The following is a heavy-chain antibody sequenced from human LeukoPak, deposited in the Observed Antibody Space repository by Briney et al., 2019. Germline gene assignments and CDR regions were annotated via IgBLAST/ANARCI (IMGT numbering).Heavy chain of an antibody. Sequence: GGSLRLSCAASGFTFSNYAMSWVRQAPGKGLEWVSYISSSGGTIYYADSVKGRFTISRDNAKNSLYLQMNSLRAEDAAVYYCAKDRWVSKVTDYYGMDVSGQGTTVTVSS. CDR1: GFTFSNYA. V-gene: IGHV3-11*04. D-gene: IGHD2-21*02. CDR3: AKDRWVSKVTDYYGMDV. J-gene: IGHJ6*02. CDR2: ISSSGGTI.